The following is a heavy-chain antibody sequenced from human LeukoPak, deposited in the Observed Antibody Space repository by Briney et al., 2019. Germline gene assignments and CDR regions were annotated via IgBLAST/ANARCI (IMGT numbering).Heavy chain of an antibody. D-gene: IGHD3-22*01. Sequence: GGSLRLSCAASGSTFSSYSMNWVRQAPGKGLEWVSYISSSSSTIYYADSVKGRFTISRDNAKNSLYLQMNSLRAEDTAVYYCARALQTYYYDSSGYLNRFDPWGQGTLVTVSS. V-gene: IGHV3-48*01. CDR2: ISSSSSTI. CDR1: GSTFSSYS. J-gene: IGHJ5*02. CDR3: ARALQTYYYDSSGYLNRFDP.